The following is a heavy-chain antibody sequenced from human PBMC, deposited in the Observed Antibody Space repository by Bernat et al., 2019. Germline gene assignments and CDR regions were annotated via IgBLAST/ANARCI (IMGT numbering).Heavy chain of an antibody. Sequence: QVQLVESGGGVVQPGRSLRVSCAASGFTFSRHGMHWIRQAPGKGLEWVAVIWYDGSKKYYVDSVRGRFTISRDNSRNMLYLQMNNLTVEDTAVYYCARDTFTGFGDLNPQYCYRYGLDVWGQGTTVIVSS. CDR1: GFTFSRHG. D-gene: IGHD3-10*01. J-gene: IGHJ6*02. CDR2: IWYDGSKK. V-gene: IGHV3-33*01. CDR3: ARDTFTGFGDLNPQYCYRYGLDV.